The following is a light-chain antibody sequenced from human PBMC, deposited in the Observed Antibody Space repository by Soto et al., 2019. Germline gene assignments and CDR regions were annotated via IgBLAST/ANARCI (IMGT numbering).Light chain of an antibody. CDR1: SSNIGRNI. V-gene: IGLV1-44*01. Sequence: QPVLTQPPSSSGTPGQRVTISCSGSSSNIGRNIVNWFQQLPGTAPKLLIYNNYQRPSGVPDRFSGSKSGTSASLAISGLLSEDEADYYCAAWDDSLKVWVFGGGTKVTVL. J-gene: IGLJ3*02. CDR3: AAWDDSLKVWV. CDR2: NNY.